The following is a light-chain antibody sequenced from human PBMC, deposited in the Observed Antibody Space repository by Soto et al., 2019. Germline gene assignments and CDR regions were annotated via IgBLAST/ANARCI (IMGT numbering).Light chain of an antibody. V-gene: IGLV4-69*01. CDR2: LNSDGSH. CDR3: QTWDTGILV. Sequence: QPVLTQSPSASASLGASVKLTCTLSSGHSNYVIAWHQQQPEKGPRYLMTLNSDGSHSKGDGIPDRFSGSSSGAERYLTISSLQSEDEANYYCQTWDTGILVFGGGTKLTVL. CDR1: SGHSNYV. J-gene: IGLJ2*01.